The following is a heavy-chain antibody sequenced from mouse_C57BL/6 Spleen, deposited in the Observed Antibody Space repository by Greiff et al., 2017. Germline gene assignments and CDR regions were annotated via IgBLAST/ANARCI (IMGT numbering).Heavy chain of an antibody. CDR1: GYSITSGYY. J-gene: IGHJ2*01. CDR2: ISYDGSN. Sequence: EVQLVESGPGLVKPSQSLSLTCSVTGYSITSGYYWNWIRQFPGNKLEWMGYISYDGSNNYNPSLKNRISITRDTSKNQFFLKLNSVTTEDTATYYCARGGSNQGFDYWGQGTTLTVSS. V-gene: IGHV3-6*01. CDR3: ARGGSNQGFDY. D-gene: IGHD2-5*01.